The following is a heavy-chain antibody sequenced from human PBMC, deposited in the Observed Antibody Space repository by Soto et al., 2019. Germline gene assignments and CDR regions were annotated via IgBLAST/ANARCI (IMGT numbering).Heavy chain of an antibody. Sequence: PSETLSLTSTVSGGSIRSSSYYRGWIRQPPGKGLEWIGSIYYSGSTYYNPSLKSRVTISVDTSKNQFPLKLSSVTAADTAVYYCASGLGHYDFCSGYGMDVWGQGTTVTVS. CDR1: GGSIRSSSYY. J-gene: IGHJ6*02. D-gene: IGHD3-3*01. CDR3: ASGLGHYDFCSGYGMDV. CDR2: IYYSGST. V-gene: IGHV4-39*01.